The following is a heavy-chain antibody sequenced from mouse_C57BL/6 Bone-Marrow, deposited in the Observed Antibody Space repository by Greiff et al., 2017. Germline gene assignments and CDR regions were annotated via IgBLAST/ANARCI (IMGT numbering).Heavy chain of an antibody. J-gene: IGHJ4*01. CDR2: ISNGGGST. CDR1: GFTFSDYC. Sequence: EVKVVESGGGLVQPGGSLKLSCAASGFTFSDYCMYWVRQTPEKRLEWVAYISNGGGSTYYPDTVKGRFTISRDNAKNTLYLQMSRLKSEDTAMYYCAGSITTVVATEPYYAMDYWGQGTSVTVSS. V-gene: IGHV5-12*01. CDR3: AGSITTVVATEPYYAMDY. D-gene: IGHD1-1*01.